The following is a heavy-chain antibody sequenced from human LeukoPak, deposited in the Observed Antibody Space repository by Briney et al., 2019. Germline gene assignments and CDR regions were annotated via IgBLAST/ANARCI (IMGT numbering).Heavy chain of an antibody. Sequence: PSETLSLTCTVSDSSITSTYYWAWFRQPPGKGLEWIATVFRLQTVRTFNNPSLESRVTMSLDPSQNQFFLNLTSVTAADTALYFCARVLHAPYLIDSWGQGTLVTVSS. CDR2: VFRLQTVRT. CDR3: ARVLHAPYLIDS. J-gene: IGHJ4*02. CDR1: DSSITSTYY. D-gene: IGHD2-8*01. V-gene: IGHV4-38-2*02.